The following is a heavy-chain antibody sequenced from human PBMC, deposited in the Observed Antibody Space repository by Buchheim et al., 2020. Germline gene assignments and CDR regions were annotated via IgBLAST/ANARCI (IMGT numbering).Heavy chain of an antibody. CDR1: GGSISSGDYY. D-gene: IGHD3-10*01. CDR2: IYYSGST. Sequence: QVQLQESGPGLVKPSQTLSLTCTVSGGSISSGDYYWSWIRQPPGKGLEWIGYIYYSGSTYYNPSLKSRVTISVDTSKNQFPLKLSSVTAADTAVYYCARDGILWFGAEAAGYGMDVWGQGTT. V-gene: IGHV4-30-4*01. J-gene: IGHJ6*02. CDR3: ARDGILWFGAEAAGYGMDV.